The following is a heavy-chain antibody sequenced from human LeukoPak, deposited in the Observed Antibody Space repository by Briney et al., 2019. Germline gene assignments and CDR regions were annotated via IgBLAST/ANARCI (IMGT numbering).Heavy chain of an antibody. J-gene: IGHJ4*02. Sequence: VASVKVSCKASGYTFIDYYIHWVRQAPGQGLEWMGWINPNSGGTNYAQKFQDRVTLTSDRSITTAYMELSRLRSDDTAVYYCARGGDNSGWYVDYWGQGSLVTVSS. V-gene: IGHV1-2*02. D-gene: IGHD6-19*01. CDR2: INPNSGGT. CDR1: GYTFIDYY. CDR3: ARGGDNSGWYVDY.